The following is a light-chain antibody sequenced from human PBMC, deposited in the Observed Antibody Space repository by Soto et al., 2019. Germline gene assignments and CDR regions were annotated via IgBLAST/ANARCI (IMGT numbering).Light chain of an antibody. CDR3: AAWDDSLCWV. Sequence: QSVLTQPPSASGTPGQRVTISCSGSSSNIGSNYVYWYQQLPGTAPKLLIYRNNQRPSGVPDRFSGSKSGTSASLAISGLRYEDEADYYCAAWDDSLCWVFGGGTKVTVL. CDR1: SSNIGSNY. J-gene: IGLJ3*02. V-gene: IGLV1-47*01. CDR2: RNN.